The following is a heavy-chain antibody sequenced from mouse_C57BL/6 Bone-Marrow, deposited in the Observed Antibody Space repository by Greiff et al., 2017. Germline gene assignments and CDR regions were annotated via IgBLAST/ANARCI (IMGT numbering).Heavy chain of an antibody. D-gene: IGHD2-1*01. Sequence: QVQLKQPGAELVMPGASVKLSCKASGYTFTSYWMHWVKQRPGQGLEWIGEIDPSDSYTNYNQKFKGKSTLTVDKSSSTAYMQLSSLTSEDSAVYYCARSYGNYDAMDDGGQGTSVTGAS. J-gene: IGHJ4*01. CDR2: IDPSDSYT. CDR3: ARSYGNYDAMDD. CDR1: GYTFTSYW. V-gene: IGHV1-69*01.